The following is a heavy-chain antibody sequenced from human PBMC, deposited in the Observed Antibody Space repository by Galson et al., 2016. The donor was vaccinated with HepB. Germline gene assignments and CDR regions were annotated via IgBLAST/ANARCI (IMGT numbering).Heavy chain of an antibody. Sequence: SLRLSCAASGFSLSSYGMQWVRQAPGKGLEWVAVISSDGSNVYHVDSVKGRFTISRDNSKNTLYLQMSSLRPEDTAVYYCARDGATAPEGYYYGMDVWSQGTTVTVSS. J-gene: IGHJ6*02. V-gene: IGHV3-30*03. CDR1: GFSLSSYG. CDR3: ARDGATAPEGYYYGMDV. D-gene: IGHD1-26*01. CDR2: ISSDGSNV.